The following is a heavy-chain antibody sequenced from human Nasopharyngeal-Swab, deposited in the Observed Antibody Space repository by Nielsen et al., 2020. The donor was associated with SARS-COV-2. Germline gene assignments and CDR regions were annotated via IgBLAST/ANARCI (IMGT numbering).Heavy chain of an antibody. CDR2: INHSGST. Sequence: SETLSLTCAVYGGSFSGYYWSWIRQPPGKGLEWIGEINHSGSTNYNPSLKSRVTTSVDTSKNQFSLKLSSVTAADTAVYYCARVTIFGGSYGMDVWGQGTTVTVSS. V-gene: IGHV4-34*01. CDR3: ARVTIFGGSYGMDV. CDR1: GGSFSGYY. J-gene: IGHJ6*02. D-gene: IGHD3-3*01.